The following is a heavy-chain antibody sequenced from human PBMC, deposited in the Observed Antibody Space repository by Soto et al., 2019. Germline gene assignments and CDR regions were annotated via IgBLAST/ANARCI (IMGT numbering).Heavy chain of an antibody. CDR2: IWYDGSNK. Sequence: QVQLVESGGGVVQPGRSLRLSCAASGFTFSSYGMHWVRQAPGKGLEWVAVIWYDGSNKYYADSVKGRFTISRDNSKNTLYMQMNSLRAEDMAVYYCARDRAYGSGDDGMDVWGQGTTVTVSS. V-gene: IGHV3-33*01. J-gene: IGHJ6*02. CDR1: GFTFSSYG. CDR3: ARDRAYGSGDDGMDV. D-gene: IGHD3-10*01.